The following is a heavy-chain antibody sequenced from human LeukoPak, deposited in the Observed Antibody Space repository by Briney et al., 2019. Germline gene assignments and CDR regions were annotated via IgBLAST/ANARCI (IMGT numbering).Heavy chain of an antibody. V-gene: IGHV4-4*02. CDR1: GGSISSSNW. Sequence: SETLSLTCTVSGGSISSSNWWSWVRQPPGKGLEWIGEIYHSGSTNYNPSLKSRVTISVDKSKNQFSLKLSSVTAADTAVYYRASSDILTGYFDYWGQGTLVTVSS. D-gene: IGHD3-9*01. CDR2: IYHSGST. CDR3: ASSDILTGYFDY. J-gene: IGHJ4*02.